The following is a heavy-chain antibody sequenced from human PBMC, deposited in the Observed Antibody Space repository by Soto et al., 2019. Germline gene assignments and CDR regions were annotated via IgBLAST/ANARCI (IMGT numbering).Heavy chain of an antibody. CDR3: ARVLRQQLFY. CDR2: IKQDGSEK. J-gene: IGHJ4*02. V-gene: IGHV3-7*01. D-gene: IGHD6-13*01. CDR1: GFAGSTYS. Sequence: PWGSLRLSCAGSGFAGSTYSINWVRQAPGKGLEWVANIKQDGSEKYYVDSVKGRFTISRDNAKNSLYLQMNSLRAEDTAVYYCARVLRQQLFYWGQGTLVTVSS.